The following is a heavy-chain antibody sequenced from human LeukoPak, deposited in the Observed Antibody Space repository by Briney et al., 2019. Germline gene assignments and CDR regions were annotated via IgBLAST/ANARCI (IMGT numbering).Heavy chain of an antibody. D-gene: IGHD6-13*01. Sequence: SETLSLTCTVSGGSISSGSYYWSWIRQPAGQGLEWIGRIYTSGSTNYNPSLKSRVTISVDTSKNQFSLKLSSVTAADTAVYYCARASIAAAGTVTNFDYWGQGTLVTVSS. CDR2: IYTSGST. CDR3: ARASIAAAGTVTNFDY. CDR1: GGSISSGSYY. J-gene: IGHJ4*02. V-gene: IGHV4-61*02.